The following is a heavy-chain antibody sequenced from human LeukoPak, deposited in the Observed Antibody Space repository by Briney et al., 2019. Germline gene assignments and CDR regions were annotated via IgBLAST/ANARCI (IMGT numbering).Heavy chain of an antibody. CDR1: GFTFSDYI. Sequence: PGGSLRLSCAASGFTFSDYILDWVRQAPGKGLEWAGRVRRKRNGYTTEYAASVKGRFTISRDDSQNSLYLHMNSLKTEDTAVYYCSRDGGDSDSAFDIWGQGTMVTVSS. V-gene: IGHV3-72*01. D-gene: IGHD3-16*01. J-gene: IGHJ3*02. CDR3: SRDGGDSDSAFDI. CDR2: VRRKRNGYTT.